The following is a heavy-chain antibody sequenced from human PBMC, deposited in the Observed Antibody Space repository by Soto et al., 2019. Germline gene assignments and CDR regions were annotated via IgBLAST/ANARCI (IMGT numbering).Heavy chain of an antibody. Sequence: VASVKVSCKTSGYTFSNYGITWVRQAPGQPLEWLGWISLYSDGTNYAQKFQGRVSMTTDTSTTTAYMELRSLRSDDTAVYYCARVVPGAEAWFGPWGQGTLVPVSS. J-gene: IGHJ5*02. D-gene: IGHD2-2*01. V-gene: IGHV1-18*01. CDR2: ISLYSDGT. CDR3: ARVVPGAEAWFGP. CDR1: GYTFSNYG.